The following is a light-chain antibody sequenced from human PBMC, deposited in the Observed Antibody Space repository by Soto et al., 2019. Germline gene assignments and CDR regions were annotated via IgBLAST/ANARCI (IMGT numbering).Light chain of an antibody. V-gene: IGKV3-20*01. Sequence: EIVLTQSPGTLSLSPGEGATLSCRASQSVSSSYLAWYQQKPGQAPRLLISGASRRATGIPDRFSGSGSGTDFTLTISRLEPEDFAVYYCQQFGASLPWTFGQGTKVDIK. J-gene: IGKJ1*01. CDR2: GAS. CDR1: QSVSSSY. CDR3: QQFGASLPWT.